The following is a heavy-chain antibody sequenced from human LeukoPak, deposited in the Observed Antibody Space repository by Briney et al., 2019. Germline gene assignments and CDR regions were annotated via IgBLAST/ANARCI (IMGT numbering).Heavy chain of an antibody. CDR3: ARDSSRPYYYYMDV. V-gene: IGHV4-59*02. CDR2: IYYSGST. Sequence: SETLSLTCTVSGGSVSGYYWSWIRQPPGKGLEWIGYIYYSGSTKYNPSLKSRVTISVDTSKNQFSLKLTSVTAADTAVYYCARDSSRPYYYYMDVWGKGTTVTVSS. J-gene: IGHJ6*03. CDR1: GGSVSGYY.